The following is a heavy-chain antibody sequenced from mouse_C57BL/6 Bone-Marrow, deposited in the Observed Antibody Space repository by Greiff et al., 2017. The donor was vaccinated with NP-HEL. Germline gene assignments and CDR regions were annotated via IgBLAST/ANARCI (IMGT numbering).Heavy chain of an antibody. J-gene: IGHJ2*01. D-gene: IGHD2-2*01. CDR1: GYSFTGYY. CDR3: ARGFYYGYDDY. CDR2: INPSTGGT. Sequence: VQLKESGPELVKPGASVKISCKASGYSFTGYYMNWVKQSPEKSLEWIGEINPSTGGTTYNQKFKAKATLTVDKSSSTAYMQLKSLTSEDSAVYYCARGFYYGYDDYWGQGTTLTVSS. V-gene: IGHV1-42*01.